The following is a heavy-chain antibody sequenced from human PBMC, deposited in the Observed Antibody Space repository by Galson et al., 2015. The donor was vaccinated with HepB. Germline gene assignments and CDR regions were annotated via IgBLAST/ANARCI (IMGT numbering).Heavy chain of an antibody. J-gene: IGHJ6*02. Sequence: SVKVSCKASGGTFSSYAISWVRQAPGQGLEWMGRIIPILGIANYAQKFQGRVTITADKSTSTAYMELSSLRSEDTAVYYCARAYCSSTSCYDHYYYGMDVWGQGTTVTVSS. D-gene: IGHD2-2*01. V-gene: IGHV1-69*04. CDR1: GGTFSSYA. CDR3: ARAYCSSTSCYDHYYYGMDV. CDR2: IIPILGIA.